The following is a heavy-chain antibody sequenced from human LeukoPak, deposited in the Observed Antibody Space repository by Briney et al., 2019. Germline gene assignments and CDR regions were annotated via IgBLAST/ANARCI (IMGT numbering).Heavy chain of an antibody. CDR3: ARGARSGYDSRFDY. J-gene: IGHJ4*02. V-gene: IGHV1-69*04. CDR1: GGTFSIYA. D-gene: IGHD5-12*01. CDR2: IIPIFGIA. Sequence: SVKVSCTASGGTFSIYAISWVRQAPGQGLEWMGRIIPIFGIANYAQKFQGRVTITADKSTSTAYMELSSLRSEDTAVYYCARGARSGYDSRFDYWGQGTLVTVSS.